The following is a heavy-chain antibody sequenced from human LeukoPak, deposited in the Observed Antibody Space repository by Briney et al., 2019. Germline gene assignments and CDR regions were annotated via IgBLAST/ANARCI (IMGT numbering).Heavy chain of an antibody. D-gene: IGHD6-19*01. V-gene: IGHV4-39*07. CDR3: AREIIAVAGMDY. CDR1: GDSISSSFYY. J-gene: IGHJ4*02. CDR2: INHSGST. Sequence: PSETLSLTCTVSGDSISSSFYYWSWIRQPPGKGLEWIGEINHSGSTNYNPSLKSRVTISVDTSKNQFSLKLSSVTAADTAVYYCAREIIAVAGMDYWGQGTLVTVSS.